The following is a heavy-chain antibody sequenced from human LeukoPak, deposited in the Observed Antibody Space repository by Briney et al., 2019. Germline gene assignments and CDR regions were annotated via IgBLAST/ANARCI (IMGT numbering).Heavy chain of an antibody. J-gene: IGHJ3*02. Sequence: GGSLRLSCGVSGFTYSSYWMSWVRQAPGKGVEWVANVKQDGSDTYYPDSMKGRFLISRDNPKNSLFLQISSLRAEDTGIYFCARGVYSSGWYPDTFDIWGQGTMVTVSS. V-gene: IGHV3-7*01. CDR1: GFTYSSYW. D-gene: IGHD6-19*01. CDR2: VKQDGSDT. CDR3: ARGVYSSGWYPDTFDI.